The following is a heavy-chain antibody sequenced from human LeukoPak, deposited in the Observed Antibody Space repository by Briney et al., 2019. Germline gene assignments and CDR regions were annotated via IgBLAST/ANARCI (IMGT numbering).Heavy chain of an antibody. CDR3: ARFYDCSGGSCYGLGWFDP. CDR2: IYPGESDN. V-gene: IGHV5-51*01. Sequence: GESLKISCKGSGYRFTSYWIGWVRQMPGKGLEWMGIIYPGESDNRYRPSFQGQVTISADKSISTAYLQWSSLKASDTAMYYCARFYDCSGGSCYGLGWFDPWGQGTLVTVSS. D-gene: IGHD2-15*01. J-gene: IGHJ5*02. CDR1: GYRFTSYW.